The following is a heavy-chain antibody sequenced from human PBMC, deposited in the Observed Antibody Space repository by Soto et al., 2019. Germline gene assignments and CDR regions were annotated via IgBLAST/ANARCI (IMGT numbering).Heavy chain of an antibody. D-gene: IGHD2-8*01. CDR2: ISGSGSTA. V-gene: IGHV3-23*01. CDR1: GFTFGSYA. J-gene: IGHJ5*02. Sequence: EVQLLESGGGLVQPGGSLRLSCAASGFTFGSYAMSWVRQAPGQGLEWVSGISGSGSTANYADSVKGRFTISRDNSKNALYLQMNSLRAEDTAVYYCARAGPGGGYAIGWDWFDPWGQGTLVTVSS. CDR3: ARAGPGGGYAIGWDWFDP.